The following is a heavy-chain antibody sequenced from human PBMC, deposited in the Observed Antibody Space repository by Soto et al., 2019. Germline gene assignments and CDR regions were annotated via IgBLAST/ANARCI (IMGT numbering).Heavy chain of an antibody. CDR2: ISGSGGST. J-gene: IGHJ4*02. CDR3: AKAPAPHISSWNWYFDY. D-gene: IGHD6-13*01. CDR1: GFTFSNYA. V-gene: IGHV3-23*01. Sequence: PGGSLRLSCGASGFTFSNYAMNWVRQAPGMGLEWVSSISGSGGSTYYADSVTGRFTFSRDNSKNTLYLQMNSLRAEDTAVYYCAKAPAPHISSWNWYFDYWGQGTLVTVSS.